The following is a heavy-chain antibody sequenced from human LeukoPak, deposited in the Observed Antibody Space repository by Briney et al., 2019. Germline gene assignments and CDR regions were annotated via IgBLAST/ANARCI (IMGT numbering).Heavy chain of an antibody. J-gene: IGHJ4*02. Sequence: SETLSLTCTVSGYSISSGYYWGWIRQPPGKGLEWIGSIYHSGSTYYNPSLKSRVTISVDTSKNQLSLKLSSVTAADTAVYYCARVGPVITIFGANNYFDYWGQGTLVTVSS. CDR1: GYSISSGYY. CDR3: ARVGPVITIFGANNYFDY. V-gene: IGHV4-38-2*02. CDR2: IYHSGST. D-gene: IGHD3-3*01.